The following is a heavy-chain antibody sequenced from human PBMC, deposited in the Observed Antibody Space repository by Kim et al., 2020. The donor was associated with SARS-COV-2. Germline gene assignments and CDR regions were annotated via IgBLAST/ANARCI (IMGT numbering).Heavy chain of an antibody. J-gene: IGHJ6*02. CDR1: GGSISSYY. V-gene: IGHV4-59*13. D-gene: IGHD4-17*01. Sequence: SETLSLTCTVSGGSISSYYWSWIRQPPGKGLEWIGYIYYSGSTNYNPSLKSRVTISVDTSKNQFSLKLSSVTAADTAVYYCARDTVTKPYYGMDVWGQGTTVTVSS. CDR2: IYYSGST. CDR3: ARDTVTKPYYGMDV.